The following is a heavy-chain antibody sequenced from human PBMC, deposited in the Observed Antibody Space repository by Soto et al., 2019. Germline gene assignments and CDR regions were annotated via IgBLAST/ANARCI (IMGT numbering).Heavy chain of an antibody. V-gene: IGHV1-69*01. CDR3: AILIRYCSSTSCYTGWFDP. CDR1: GGTFSSYA. CDR2: IIPIFGTA. D-gene: IGHD2-2*02. Sequence: QVQLVQSGAEVKKPGSSVKVSCKASGGTFSSYAISWVRQAPGQGLEWMGGIIPIFGTANYAQKFQGRVTINADESTSTAYMELSSLRSEDTAVYYCAILIRYCSSTSCYTGWFDPWGQGTLVTVSS. J-gene: IGHJ5*02.